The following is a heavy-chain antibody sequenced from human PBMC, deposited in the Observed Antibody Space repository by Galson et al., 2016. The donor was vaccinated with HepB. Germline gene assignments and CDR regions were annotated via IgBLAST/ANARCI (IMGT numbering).Heavy chain of an antibody. J-gene: IGHJ5*02. V-gene: IGHV1-2*04. CDR1: GYTFTDFY. CDR3: ARGSRYWFDP. CDR2: INPNSGGT. Sequence: SCKASGYTFTDFYMHWVRQAPGQGLEWMGWINPNSGGTNFAQKFQGWVTMTRDTSISTAYMELSRLRSDDTAEYYCARGSRYWFDPWGQGTLVTVSS. D-gene: IGHD3-10*01.